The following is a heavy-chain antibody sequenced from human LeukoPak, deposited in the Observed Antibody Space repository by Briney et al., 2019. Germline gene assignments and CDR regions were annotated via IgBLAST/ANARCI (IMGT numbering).Heavy chain of an antibody. J-gene: IGHJ4*02. V-gene: IGHV4-34*01. CDR2: INHSGST. CDR1: GGSFSGYY. Sequence: PETLSLTCAVYGGSFSGYYWSWIRQPPGKGLEWIGEINHSGSTNYNPSLKSRATISVDTSKNQFSLKLSSVTAADTAVYYCATPDSSGYYFLYWGQGTLVTVSS. CDR3: ATPDSSGYYFLY. D-gene: IGHD3-22*01.